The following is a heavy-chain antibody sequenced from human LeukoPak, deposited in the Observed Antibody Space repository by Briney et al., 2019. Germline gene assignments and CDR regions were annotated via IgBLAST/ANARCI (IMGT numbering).Heavy chain of an antibody. CDR2: IIPISGTS. V-gene: IGHV1-69*13. J-gene: IGHJ4*02. D-gene: IGHD3-22*01. CDR1: GGTFTSYA. CDR3: ARDRYYDNSGFSFESEY. Sequence: GASVKVSCKASGGTFTSYAISWVRQAPGQGLEWMGGIIPISGTSNYAQKFQGRVTITADESTSTAYMELSSLRSEDTAVYYCARDRYYDNSGFSFESEYWGQGTLVTVSS.